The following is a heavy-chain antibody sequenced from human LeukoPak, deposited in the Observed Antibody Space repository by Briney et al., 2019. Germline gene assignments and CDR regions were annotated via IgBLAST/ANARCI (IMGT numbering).Heavy chain of an antibody. Sequence: PGGSLRLSCAASGFTFSNYGMHWVRQAPGKGLEWVGRIKSKTDGGTTDYAAPVKGRFTISRDDSKNTLYLQMNSLKTEDTAVYYCTTDWVQDYYGSGSYYRRDYWGQGTLVTVSS. V-gene: IGHV3-15*01. D-gene: IGHD3-10*01. CDR1: GFTFSNYG. CDR3: TTDWVQDYYGSGSYYRRDY. J-gene: IGHJ4*02. CDR2: IKSKTDGGTT.